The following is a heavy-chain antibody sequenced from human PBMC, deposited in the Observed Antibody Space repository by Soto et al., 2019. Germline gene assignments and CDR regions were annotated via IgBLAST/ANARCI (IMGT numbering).Heavy chain of an antibody. CDR2: MNPNSGNT. CDR1: GYTFTSYD. D-gene: IGHD2-15*01. CDR3: ARGRYCSGGSCYSVVFY. V-gene: IGHV1-8*01. J-gene: IGHJ4*02. Sequence: QVQLVQSGAEVKKPGASVKVSCKASGYTFTSYDINWVRQATGQGIEWMGWMNPNSGNTGYAQKFQGRVTMTRNTSISTAYMELSSLRSEDTAVYYCARGRYCSGGSCYSVVFYWGQGTLVTVSS.